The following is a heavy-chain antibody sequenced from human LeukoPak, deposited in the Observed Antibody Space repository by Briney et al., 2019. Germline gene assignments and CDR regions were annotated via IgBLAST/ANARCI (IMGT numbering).Heavy chain of an antibody. CDR3: ARDGKLEPFDY. D-gene: IGHD1-1*01. CDR1: GGSISSGGYY. V-gene: IGHV3-11*06. J-gene: IGHJ4*02. Sequence: LSLTCTVSGGSISSGGYYWSWIRQHPGKGLEWVSSISSSSSYIYYADSVKGRFTISRGNAKNSLYLQMNSLRAEDTAVYYCARDGKLEPFDYWGQGTLVTVSS. CDR2: ISSSSSYI.